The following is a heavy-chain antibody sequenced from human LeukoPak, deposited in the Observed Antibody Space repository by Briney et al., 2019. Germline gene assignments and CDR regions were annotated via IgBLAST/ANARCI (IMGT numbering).Heavy chain of an antibody. CDR2: INHSGST. J-gene: IGHJ3*02. CDR1: GGSVINTNW. CDR3: ARGQGASNAFDI. D-gene: IGHD4/OR15-4a*01. V-gene: IGHV4-4*02. Sequence: SGTLSLTCGVSGGSVINTNWWTWVRQPPGKGLEWIGEINHSGSTNYNPSLKSRVTISVDTSKNQFSLKLSSVTAADTAVYYCARGQGASNAFDIWGQGTMVTVSS.